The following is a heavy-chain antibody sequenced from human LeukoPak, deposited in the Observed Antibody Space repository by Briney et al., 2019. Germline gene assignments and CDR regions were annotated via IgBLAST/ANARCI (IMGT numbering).Heavy chain of an antibody. CDR2: ISWNSGYI. D-gene: IGHD1/OR15-1a*01. Sequence: PGGSLRLSCAASGFTFDDYAMHWVRQAPGKGLEWVSGISWNSGYIVYADSVKGRFTISRDNAKNSLYLQMNSLRAEDTAVYYCARDTPEQYYYYGMDVWGQGTTVTVSS. V-gene: IGHV3-9*01. J-gene: IGHJ6*02. CDR1: GFTFDDYA. CDR3: ARDTPEQYYYYGMDV.